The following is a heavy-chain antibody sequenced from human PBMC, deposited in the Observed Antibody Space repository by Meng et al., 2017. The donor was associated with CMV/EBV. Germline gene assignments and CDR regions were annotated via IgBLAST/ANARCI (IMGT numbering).Heavy chain of an antibody. D-gene: IGHD6-13*01. CDR2: IYWDDDK. V-gene: IGHV2-5*02. CDR1: WFSLSTSGVG. CDR3: ARIAAAGRFDY. J-gene: IGHJ4*02. Sequence: QITLKEAGPTLVKPTQTLTLTCTFSWFSLSTSGVGVGWIRQPPGKALEWLALIYWDDDKRYSPSLKSRLTITKDTSKNQVVLTMTNMDPVDTATYYCARIAAAGRFDYWGQGTLVTVSS.